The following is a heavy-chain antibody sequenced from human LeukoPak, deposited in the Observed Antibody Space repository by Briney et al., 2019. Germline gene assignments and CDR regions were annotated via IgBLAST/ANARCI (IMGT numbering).Heavy chain of an antibody. CDR2: MNPNSGNT. CDR3: ARGTTGWIYYYYYYMDV. V-gene: IGHV1-8*01. Sequence: ASVKVSCKASGYTFTSYDINWVRQATGQGLEWMGWMNPNSGNTGYAQKFQGRVAMTRNTSISTAYMELSSLRSEDTAVYYCARGTTGWIYYYYYYMDVWGKGTTVTVSS. D-gene: IGHD6-19*01. CDR1: GYTFTSYD. J-gene: IGHJ6*03.